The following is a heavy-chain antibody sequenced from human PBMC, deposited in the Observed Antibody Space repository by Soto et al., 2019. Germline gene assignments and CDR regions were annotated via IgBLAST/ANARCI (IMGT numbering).Heavy chain of an antibody. CDR3: ARDPGDY. CDR2: IYPSMNT. Sequence: QVQLQESGPGLVKPSETLSLTCTVSRGSISSYYWRWIRQPAGKGLEWIGHIYPSMNTNNNPSLKSRVSMSVDTSKNQFSLKLRAVTAADTAVYYCARDPGDYWGQGTLVTVSS. J-gene: IGHJ4*02. V-gene: IGHV4-4*07. CDR1: RGSISSYY.